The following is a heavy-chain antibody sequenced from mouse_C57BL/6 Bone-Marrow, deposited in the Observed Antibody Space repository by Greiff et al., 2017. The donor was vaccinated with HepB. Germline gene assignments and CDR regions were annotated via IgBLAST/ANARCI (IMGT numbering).Heavy chain of an antibody. D-gene: IGHD1-1*01. Sequence: SGPELVKPGASVKMSCKASGYTFTDYNMHWVKQSHGKSLEWIGYINPNNGGTSYNQKFKGKATLTVNKSSSTAYMELRSLTSEDSAVYYCARWDFPHYYGSPYFDYWGQGTTLTVSS. CDR2: INPNNGGT. CDR1: GYTFTDYN. J-gene: IGHJ2*01. CDR3: ARWDFPHYYGSPYFDY. V-gene: IGHV1-22*01.